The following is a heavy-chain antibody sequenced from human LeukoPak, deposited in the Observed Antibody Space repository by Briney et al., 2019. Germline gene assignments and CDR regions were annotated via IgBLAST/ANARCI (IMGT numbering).Heavy chain of an antibody. Sequence: SETLSLTCTVSGGSISSYYWSWIRQPPGKGLEWIGYIYYSGSTNYNPSLKSRVTISVDTSKNQFSLKLSSVTAADTAVYYCARGEIKLRYFGQLPGAFDIWGQGTMVTVSS. CDR2: IYYSGST. V-gene: IGHV4-59*08. J-gene: IGHJ3*02. D-gene: IGHD3-9*01. CDR3: ARGEIKLRYFGQLPGAFDI. CDR1: GGSISSYY.